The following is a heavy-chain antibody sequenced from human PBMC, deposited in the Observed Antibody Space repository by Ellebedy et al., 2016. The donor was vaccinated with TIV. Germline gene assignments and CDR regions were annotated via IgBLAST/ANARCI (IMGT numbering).Heavy chain of an antibody. Sequence: MPSETLSLTCTVSSGSISSYYWCWIRQPPGKGLEWIGYIYYSGSTNYNPSLKSRVTISVDTSKNQFSLKLSSVTAADTAVYYCARGLLYYDFWSGYYKGAGDYYYAMDVWGQGTTVTVSS. V-gene: IGHV4-59*01. CDR2: IYYSGST. CDR3: ARGLLYYDFWSGYYKGAGDYYYAMDV. J-gene: IGHJ6*02. D-gene: IGHD3-3*01. CDR1: SGSISSYY.